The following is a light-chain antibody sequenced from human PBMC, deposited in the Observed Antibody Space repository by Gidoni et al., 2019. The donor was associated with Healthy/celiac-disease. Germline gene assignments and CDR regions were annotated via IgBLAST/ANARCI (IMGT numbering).Light chain of an antibody. Sequence: QSVLTQPPSASGTPGPRVTISCSGSSSNIGSNTVNWYHHLPGTAPKLLIYSNNQRPSGVPDRFSGSKSGTSASLAISGLQSEDEADYYCAAWDDSLNAWVFGGGTKLTVL. CDR3: AAWDDSLNAWV. V-gene: IGLV1-44*01. CDR1: SSNIGSNT. CDR2: SNN. J-gene: IGLJ3*02.